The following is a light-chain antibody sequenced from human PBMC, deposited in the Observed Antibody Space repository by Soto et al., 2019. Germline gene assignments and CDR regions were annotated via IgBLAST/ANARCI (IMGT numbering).Light chain of an antibody. Sequence: EIQMTQSPSSLSASVGDRVTITCRASQTITNYLNWYQQKPGKTPKLLIYHASNLQTGVPSRFSGSGSGTDFTLTITSLQPEDFATYYCHQTYSRPLTFGGGTKMEIK. CDR2: HAS. CDR3: HQTYSRPLT. V-gene: IGKV1-39*01. J-gene: IGKJ4*01. CDR1: QTITNY.